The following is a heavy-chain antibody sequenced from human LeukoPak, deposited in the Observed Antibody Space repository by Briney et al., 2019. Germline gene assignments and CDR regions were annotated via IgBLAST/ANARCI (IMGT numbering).Heavy chain of an antibody. Sequence: SVKVSCKASGGTFSSYAISWVRQAPGQGLEWMGGIIPILDTANYAQKFQGRVTITGDKSTSTAYMELSSLRSEDTAAYYCARSSRTYYYYYMDVWGKGTTVTVSS. CDR2: IIPILDTA. V-gene: IGHV1-69*06. D-gene: IGHD3/OR15-3a*01. CDR1: GGTFSSYA. J-gene: IGHJ6*03. CDR3: ARSSRTYYYYYMDV.